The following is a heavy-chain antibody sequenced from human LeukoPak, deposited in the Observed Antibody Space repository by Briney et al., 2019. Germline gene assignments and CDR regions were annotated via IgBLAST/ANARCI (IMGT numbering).Heavy chain of an antibody. CDR1: GGSISSSSYY. CDR3: ARHSPFFCSSTSCYDNWFDP. D-gene: IGHD2-2*01. J-gene: IGHJ5*02. V-gene: IGHV4-39*01. Sequence: SETLSLTCTLSGGSISSSSYYWGWIRQPPGKGLEWIGSIYYSGSTYYNPSLKSRVTISVDTSKNQFSLKLSSVTAADTAVYYCARHSPFFCSSTSCYDNWFDPWGQGTLVTVSS. CDR2: IYYSGST.